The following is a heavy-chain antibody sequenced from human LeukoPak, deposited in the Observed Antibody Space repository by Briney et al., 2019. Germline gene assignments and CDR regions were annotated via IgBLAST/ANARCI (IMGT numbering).Heavy chain of an antibody. Sequence: ASVKVSCKASGYTFTSYGISWVRQAPGQGLEWMGWISAYNGNTHYAQKLQGRVTMTTDTSTSTVYMELRSLRSDDTAVYYCARVVVVPAAPDYYYYYMDVWGKGTTVTISS. CDR2: ISAYNGNT. J-gene: IGHJ6*03. CDR1: GYTFTSYG. CDR3: ARVVVVPAAPDYYYYYMDV. V-gene: IGHV1-18*01. D-gene: IGHD2-2*01.